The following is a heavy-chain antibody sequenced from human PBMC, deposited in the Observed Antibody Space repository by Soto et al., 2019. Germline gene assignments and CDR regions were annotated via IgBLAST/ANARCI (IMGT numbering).Heavy chain of an antibody. V-gene: IGHV3-30-3*01. Sequence: QVQLVESGGGVVQPGRSLRLSCAASGFTFSSSAMHWVRQAPGKGLEWVAVISYDGSNKYYADSVKGRFTISRDNSKNTLYLQMNSLRAEDTAVYYCARDKRALRFLEWSYSFDYWGQGTLVTVSS. CDR1: GFTFSSSA. D-gene: IGHD3-3*01. CDR2: ISYDGSNK. J-gene: IGHJ4*02. CDR3: ARDKRALRFLEWSYSFDY.